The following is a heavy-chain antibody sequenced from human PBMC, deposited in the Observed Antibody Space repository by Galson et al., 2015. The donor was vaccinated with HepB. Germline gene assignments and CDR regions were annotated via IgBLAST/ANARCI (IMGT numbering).Heavy chain of an antibody. CDR1: GFTFRSYW. J-gene: IGHJ4*02. CDR2: IKHDGSEK. D-gene: IGHD1-1*01. CDR3: ARNAVSALDY. V-gene: IGHV3-7*03. Sequence: SLRLSCAVSGFTFRSYWMSWVRQAPGKGPEWVANIKHDGSEKYHVDSVKGRFTISRDNAKNSLYLQMNSLRAEDTAVYYCARNAVSALDYWGQGTLVTVSS.